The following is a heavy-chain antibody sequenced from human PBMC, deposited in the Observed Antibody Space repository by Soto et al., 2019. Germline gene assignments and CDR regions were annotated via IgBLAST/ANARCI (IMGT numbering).Heavy chain of an antibody. Sequence: LSLTCTVSGGSISSSSYYWGWVRQAPGKGLEWVAVISYDGSNKYYADSVKGRFTISRDNSKNTLYLRMNSLRAEDTAIYYCAKQEGVGYNYGHFDYWGQG. D-gene: IGHD1-1*01. V-gene: IGHV3-30*18. CDR1: GGSISSSSYY. CDR2: ISYDGSNK. CDR3: AKQEGVGYNYGHFDY. J-gene: IGHJ4*02.